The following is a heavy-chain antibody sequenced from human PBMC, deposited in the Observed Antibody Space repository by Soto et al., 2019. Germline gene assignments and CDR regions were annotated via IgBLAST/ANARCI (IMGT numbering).Heavy chain of an antibody. V-gene: IGHV3-53*01. CDR2: IYNDGTT. CDR3: VRPLTSGQTHARDV. J-gene: IGHJ6*02. D-gene: IGHD3-10*01. Sequence: GGSLRLSCVASGLPVAGSYMAWVRQAPGKGLEWASVIYNDGTTYYSQSVEGRFTISRDTSKNTLYLQMDRLRDEDTAVYYCVRPLTSGQTHARDVWGQGTTVTVYS. CDR1: GLPVAGSY.